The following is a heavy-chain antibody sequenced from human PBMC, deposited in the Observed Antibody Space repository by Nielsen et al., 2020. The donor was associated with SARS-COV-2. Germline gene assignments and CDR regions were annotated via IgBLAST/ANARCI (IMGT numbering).Heavy chain of an antibody. V-gene: IGHV3-21*01. CDR3: ARALAVAPSVDY. J-gene: IGHJ4*02. CDR2: ISSSSSYT. CDR1: GFTFSSYA. Sequence: GGSLRLSCAASGFTFSSYAMSWVRQAPGKGLEWVSSISSSSSYTYYADSVKGRFTISRDNAKNSLYLQMNSLRAEDTAVYYCARALAVAPSVDYWGQGTLVTVSS. D-gene: IGHD6-19*01.